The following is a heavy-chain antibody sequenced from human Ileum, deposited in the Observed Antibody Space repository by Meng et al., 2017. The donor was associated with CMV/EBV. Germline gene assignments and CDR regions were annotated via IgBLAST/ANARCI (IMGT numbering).Heavy chain of an antibody. J-gene: IGHJ4*02. CDR3: ARGQTVRGFEY. CDR2: IYTGGPT. V-gene: IGHV4-4*07. CDR1: SASITPYY. Sequence: QAHLRESGPGLVKPSETRSPTYTISSASITPYYWNWIRQPAGKGLEWIGRIYTGGPTDYNPSLKSRVTMSVDMSKNQFFLNLSSVTAADTAVYYCARGQTVRGFEYWGLGILVTVSS. D-gene: IGHD3-10*01.